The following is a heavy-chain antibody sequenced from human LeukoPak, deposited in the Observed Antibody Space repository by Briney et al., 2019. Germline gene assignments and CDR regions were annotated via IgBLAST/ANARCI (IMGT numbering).Heavy chain of an antibody. Sequence: GGSLRLSCAASGFTFSSYGMHWVRQAPGKGLEWVAVISYDGSNKYYADSVKGRYTISRDNSKNTLYLQMNSLRAEDTAVYYCARGTRAATPHFDYWGQGTLVTVSS. CDR2: ISYDGSNK. CDR1: GFTFSSYG. V-gene: IGHV3-30*03. D-gene: IGHD2-15*01. J-gene: IGHJ4*02. CDR3: ARGTRAATPHFDY.